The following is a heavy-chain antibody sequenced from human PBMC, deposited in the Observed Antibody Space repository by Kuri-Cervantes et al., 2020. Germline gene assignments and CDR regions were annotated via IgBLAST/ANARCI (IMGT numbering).Heavy chain of an antibody. CDR3: ARVRWFGEPEGNYYYYYGMGV. V-gene: IGHV4-31*02. D-gene: IGHD3-10*01. CDR2: IYYSGST. J-gene: IGHJ6*02. CDR1: GGSISSGGYC. Sequence: SCTVSGGSISSGGYCWSWIRQHPGKGLEWIGYIYYSGSTYYNPSLKSRVTILVDTSKNQFSLKLSSGTAADTAVYYCARVRWFGEPEGNYYYYYGMGVWGQGTTVTVSS.